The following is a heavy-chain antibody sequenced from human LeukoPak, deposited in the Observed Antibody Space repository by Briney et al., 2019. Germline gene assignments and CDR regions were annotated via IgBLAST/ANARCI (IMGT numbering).Heavy chain of an antibody. D-gene: IGHD1-1*01. Sequence: GESLKLSCKASGYSFTTYWIGWVRQMPGKGLEWMGIIYPGDSHIRYSPSFQGQVTISADKSINTAYLQWSSLKASDTAMYYCARRGYGYNYWFDPWGQGTLVTVSS. CDR1: GYSFTTYW. J-gene: IGHJ5*02. CDR2: IYPGDSHI. CDR3: ARRGYGYNYWFDP. V-gene: IGHV5-51*03.